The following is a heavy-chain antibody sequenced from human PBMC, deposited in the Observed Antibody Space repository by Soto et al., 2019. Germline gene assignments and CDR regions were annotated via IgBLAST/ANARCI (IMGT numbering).Heavy chain of an antibody. CDR1: GGTFSSYA. Sequence: SVKVSCKASGGTFSSYAISWVRQAPGQGLEWMGGIIPIFGTANYAQKFQGRVTITADESTSTAYMELSSLRSEDTAVYYCARELRGWPTIFGVVIPYYYGMDVWGQGTTVTVSS. CDR3: ARELRGWPTIFGVVIPYYYGMDV. J-gene: IGHJ6*02. D-gene: IGHD3-3*01. V-gene: IGHV1-69*13. CDR2: IIPIFGTA.